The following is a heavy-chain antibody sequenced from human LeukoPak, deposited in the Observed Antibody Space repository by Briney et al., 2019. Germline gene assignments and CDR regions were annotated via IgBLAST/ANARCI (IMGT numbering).Heavy chain of an antibody. Sequence: SETLSLTCTVSGGSNSSYYWSWIRQAAGKGLDWIGRIYTSGSTNYNPSLKSRVTMSVDMSKNQFSLNLTSVTAADTAVYYCARETGSSRWFDPWGQGTLVTVSS. CDR2: IYTSGST. CDR1: GGSNSSYY. V-gene: IGHV4-4*07. CDR3: ARETGSSRWFDP. J-gene: IGHJ5*02. D-gene: IGHD1-26*01.